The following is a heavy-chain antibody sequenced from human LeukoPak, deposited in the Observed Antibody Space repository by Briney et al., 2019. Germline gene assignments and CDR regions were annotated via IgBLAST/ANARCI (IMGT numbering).Heavy chain of an antibody. D-gene: IGHD6-13*01. V-gene: IGHV3-74*01. CDR3: ARVGVFEAAAGQFDY. J-gene: IGHJ4*02. Sequence: GGSLRLSCAASGFTFSSYWMHWVRQAPGKGLVWVTRINSGGSDTTYADSVKGRFTISRDNAKNTLYLQMNSLRAEDTAVYYCARVGVFEAAAGQFDYWGQGTLVTVSS. CDR2: INSGGSDT. CDR1: GFTFSSYW.